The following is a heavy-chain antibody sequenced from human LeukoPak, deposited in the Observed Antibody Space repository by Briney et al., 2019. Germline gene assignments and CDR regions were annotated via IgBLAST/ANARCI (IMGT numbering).Heavy chain of an antibody. CDR1: GFTFSSYA. Sequence: GGSLRLSCAVSGFTFSSYAMSWVGQAPGKGLEWVAAISGSGGSTYYADSVKGRFTISRDNSKNTLYLQMNSLRAEDTAVYYCAKAVLLNIYYFDYWGQGTLVTVSS. V-gene: IGHV3-23*01. CDR3: AKAVLLNIYYFDY. CDR2: ISGSGGST. J-gene: IGHJ4*02. D-gene: IGHD2-15*01.